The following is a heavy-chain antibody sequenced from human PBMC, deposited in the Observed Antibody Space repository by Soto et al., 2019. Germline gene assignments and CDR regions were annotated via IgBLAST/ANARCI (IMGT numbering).Heavy chain of an antibody. D-gene: IGHD2-21*02. V-gene: IGHV1-3*01. Sequence: ASVKVSCKASGYTFTSYAMHWVRQAPGQRLEWMGWSNAGNGNTKYSQKFQGRVTITRDTSASTAYMELSRLRSEDTAVYYCARWWGPGSEVRRGRSYYGMDVWGQGTTVTVSS. CDR3: ARWWGPGSEVRRGRSYYGMDV. J-gene: IGHJ6*02. CDR2: SNAGNGNT. CDR1: GYTFTSYA.